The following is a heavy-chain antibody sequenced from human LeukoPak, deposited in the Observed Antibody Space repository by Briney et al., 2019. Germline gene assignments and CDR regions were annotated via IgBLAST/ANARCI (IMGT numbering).Heavy chain of an antibody. CDR3: ARGKQYCSGYYTGELTPTYYFDY. CDR2: ISSSGSTI. Sequence: GGSLRLSCAASGFTFRSYEMKWVRQAPGKGLEWVSYISSSGSTIDYADSVKGRFTISRYNAKNSLYLQMNSLRAEDTAVYYCARGKQYCSGYYTGELTPTYYFDYWGQGTLVTVSS. D-gene: IGHD3-3*02. CDR1: GFTFRSYE. J-gene: IGHJ4*02. V-gene: IGHV3-48*03.